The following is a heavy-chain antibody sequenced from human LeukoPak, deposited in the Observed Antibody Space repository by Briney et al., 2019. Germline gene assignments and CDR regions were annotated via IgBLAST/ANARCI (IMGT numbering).Heavy chain of an antibody. D-gene: IGHD4-11*01. J-gene: IGHJ4*02. Sequence: GASVNDSCKTSGYTFTYYYIHWVRQAPGQGLEWMGWINPNSGETNSAQKFQGRVTMTGYTSINTAYMELRRVTSDDTAVYYCARDRDYSNTERGFDYWGQGTLVTVSS. V-gene: IGHV1-2*02. CDR3: ARDRDYSNTERGFDY. CDR2: INPNSGET. CDR1: GYTFTYYY.